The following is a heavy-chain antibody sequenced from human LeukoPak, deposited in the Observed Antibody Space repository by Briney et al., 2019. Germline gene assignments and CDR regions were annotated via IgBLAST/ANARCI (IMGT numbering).Heavy chain of an antibody. CDR3: ARRPSGGTNWFDP. V-gene: IGHV4-34*01. D-gene: IGHD1-26*01. Sequence: SETLSLTCAVYGGSFSGYYWSWIRQPPGKGLEWIGEINHSESTNYNPSLKSRVTISVDTSKNQFSLNLSSVTAADTAVYYCARRPSGGTNWFDPWGQGSLVTVSS. CDR2: INHSEST. J-gene: IGHJ5*02. CDR1: GGSFSGYY.